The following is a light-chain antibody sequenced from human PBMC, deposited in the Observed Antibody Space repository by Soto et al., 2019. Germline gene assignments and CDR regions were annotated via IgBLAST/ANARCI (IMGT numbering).Light chain of an antibody. V-gene: IGLV2-14*01. J-gene: IGLJ1*01. CDR1: SSDVGGYNF. CDR2: EVS. CDR3: SSFTSSRTDV. Sequence: QSALTQPASVSGSPGQSITICCTGTSSDVGGYNFVSWYQQQPGKVPKLMIYEVSNRPSGVSNRFSGSKSGNTAYLTIYGLQTEDEGDYYCSSFTSSRTDVFGNGTKVTVL.